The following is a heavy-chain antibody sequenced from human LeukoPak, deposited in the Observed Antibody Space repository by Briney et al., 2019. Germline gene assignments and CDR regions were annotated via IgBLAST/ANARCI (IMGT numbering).Heavy chain of an antibody. CDR2: MNPNSGNT. CDR3: ARVSRKVVVTAPYYFDY. Sequence: ASVKVSCKASGGTFSSYAISWVRQAPGQGLEWMGWMNPNSGNTGYAQKFQGRVTMTRNTSISTAYMVLSSLRSEDTAVYYCARVSRKVVVTAPYYFDYWGQGTLVTVSS. J-gene: IGHJ4*02. D-gene: IGHD3-22*01. CDR1: GGTFSSYA. V-gene: IGHV1-8*02.